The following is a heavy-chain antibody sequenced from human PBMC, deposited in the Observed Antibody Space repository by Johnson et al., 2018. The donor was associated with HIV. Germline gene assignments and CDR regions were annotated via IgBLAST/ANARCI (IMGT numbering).Heavy chain of an antibody. CDR3: ARKSRITMIVVAMGAFDI. V-gene: IGHV3-7*03. CDR1: GFTVSSNY. Sequence: VQLVESGGGLVQPGGSLRLSCAASGFTVSSNYMSWVRQAPGKGLEWVANIKQDGSEKYYVDSVKGRFTISRDNAKNSLYLQMNSLRAEDTAVYYCARKSRITMIVVAMGAFDIWGQGTMVTVSS. D-gene: IGHD3-22*01. J-gene: IGHJ3*02. CDR2: IKQDGSEK.